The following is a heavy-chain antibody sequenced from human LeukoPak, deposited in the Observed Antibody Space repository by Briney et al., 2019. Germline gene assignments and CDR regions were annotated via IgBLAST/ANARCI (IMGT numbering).Heavy chain of an antibody. V-gene: IGHV4-4*09. J-gene: IGHJ6*04. CDR3: TRQVGYRSHFSV. CDR2: IYPSENT. D-gene: IGHD6-13*01. Sequence: SHTLSLTRTFSGGSLTSYYWSWIRQPPGKGLEGIGYIYPSENTNYNPSLKSRVTLSVDTSRNQFSLKLSSVTAAETAVYYCTRQVGYRSHFSVWGKGTTVAVSS. CDR1: GGSLTSYY.